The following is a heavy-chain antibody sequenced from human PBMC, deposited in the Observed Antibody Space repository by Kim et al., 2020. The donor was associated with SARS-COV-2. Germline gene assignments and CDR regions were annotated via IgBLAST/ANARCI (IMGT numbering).Heavy chain of an antibody. D-gene: IGHD3-10*01. J-gene: IGHJ4*02. CDR3: ARGSGSYYHLHYFDY. CDR2: IDPSDSYT. Sequence: GESLKISCKGSGYSFTSYWISWVRQMPGKGLEWMGRIDPSDSYTNYSPSFQGHVTISADKSISTAYLQWSSLKASDTAMYYCARGSGSYYHLHYFDYWGQGTLVTVSS. V-gene: IGHV5-10-1*01. CDR1: GYSFTSYW.